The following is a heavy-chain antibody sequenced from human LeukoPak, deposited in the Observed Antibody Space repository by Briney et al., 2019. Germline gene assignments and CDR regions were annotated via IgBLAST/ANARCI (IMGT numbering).Heavy chain of an antibody. CDR2: ISADGRST. CDR1: RFSFSNYA. Sequence: GGSLRLSCAPSRFSFSNYAMTWVRQAPGRGLEWVSTISADGRSTHYADSVRGRLTISRDNSKNMLYLQMNSLRAEDTALYYCATDLGRDGDEIFDYWGQGTLVTVSS. CDR3: ATDLGRDGDEIFDY. J-gene: IGHJ4*02. V-gene: IGHV3-23*01. D-gene: IGHD3-16*01.